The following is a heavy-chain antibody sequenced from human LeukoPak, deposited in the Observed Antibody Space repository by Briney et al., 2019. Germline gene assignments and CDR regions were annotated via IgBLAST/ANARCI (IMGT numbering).Heavy chain of an antibody. J-gene: IGHJ1*01. CDR1: GYAFSSHP. CDR3: ARGSSSQYFRF. CDR2: ISAYSGNT. V-gene: IGHV1-18*01. Sequence: ASVKVSCKASGYAFSSHPVSWVRQAPGQGLEWMGWISAYSGNTSYAQRFQGRVTMGTEASTNTAYMELTSLRSDDTAIYFCARGSSSQYFRFWGQGTLVTVSS. D-gene: IGHD3-10*01.